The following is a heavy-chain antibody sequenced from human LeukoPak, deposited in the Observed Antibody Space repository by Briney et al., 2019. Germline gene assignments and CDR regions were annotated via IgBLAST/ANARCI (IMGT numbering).Heavy chain of an antibody. CDR3: ARLPPASWSSSWAFDY. J-gene: IGHJ4*02. CDR2: IKQDGSEK. CDR1: GFTFSSYW. V-gene: IGHV3-7*01. D-gene: IGHD6-13*01. Sequence: GGSLRLSCAASGFTFSSYWMSWVRQAPGKGLEWVANIKQDGSEKYYVDSVKGRFTISRGNAKNSLYLQMNSLRAEDTAVYYCARLPPASWSSSWAFDYWGQGTLVTVSS.